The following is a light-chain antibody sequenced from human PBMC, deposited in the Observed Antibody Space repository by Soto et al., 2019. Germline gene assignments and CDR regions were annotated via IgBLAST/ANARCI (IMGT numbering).Light chain of an antibody. J-gene: IGKJ1*01. CDR1: QSVNSN. Sequence: ETLMTQYPSTLSLSPGERATLSCRASQSVNSNLAWYQQKLGQAPRVLIFGASTRATGIPARFSGSGSGTEFTLTINSLQPDDFATYYCQQYHIYSGTVGQGAKVDIK. CDR3: QQYHIYSGT. CDR2: GAS. V-gene: IGKV3-15*01.